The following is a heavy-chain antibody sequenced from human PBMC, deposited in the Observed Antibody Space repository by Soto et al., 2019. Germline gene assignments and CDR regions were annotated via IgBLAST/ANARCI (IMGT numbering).Heavy chain of an antibody. V-gene: IGHV4-39*01. Sequence: SETLSLTSTVSGGSISSYYWGWIRQPPGKGLEWIGNVYYGGSTYYNPSLKSRVTISVETSKSQFSLKLSSVTAADTAVYYCAGGDYYHSSGYYFYYYTMDVWGQGTTLTLSS. J-gene: IGHJ6*02. CDR3: AGGDYYHSSGYYFYYYTMDV. D-gene: IGHD3-22*01. CDR2: VYYGGST. CDR1: GGSISSYY.